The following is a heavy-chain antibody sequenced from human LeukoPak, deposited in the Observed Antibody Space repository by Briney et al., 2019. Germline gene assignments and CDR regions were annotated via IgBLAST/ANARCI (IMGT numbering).Heavy chain of an antibody. CDR3: ARGELMVYAFDY. V-gene: IGHV4-59*08. D-gene: IGHD2-8*01. Sequence: SETLSLTCTVSGGSISSYYWNWIRQPPGKGLEWIGYIYYSGSTNYNPSLKSRVTISVDTSKNQFSLKLSSVTAADTAVYYCARGELMVYAFDYWGQGTLVTVSS. CDR2: IYYSGST. CDR1: GGSISSYY. J-gene: IGHJ4*02.